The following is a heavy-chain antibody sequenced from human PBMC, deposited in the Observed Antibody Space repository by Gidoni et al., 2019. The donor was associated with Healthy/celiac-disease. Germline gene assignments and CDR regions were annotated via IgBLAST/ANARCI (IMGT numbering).Heavy chain of an antibody. CDR1: CFPFTCYS. J-gene: IGHJ6*02. CDR3: AKDMDSSSPDKGYYYYGMDV. Sequence: EVQLLASGGGLVQPGGSLRLSCAASCFPFTCYSLSWVSQAPGKGLEWVAAIRGSGGRTYYADSVKGRCTISRDNNKNTLDLQMNSLRAEDTAVYDCAKDMDSSSPDKGYYYYGMDVWGQGTTVTVSS. CDR2: IRGSGGRT. D-gene: IGHD6-6*01. V-gene: IGHV3-23*01.